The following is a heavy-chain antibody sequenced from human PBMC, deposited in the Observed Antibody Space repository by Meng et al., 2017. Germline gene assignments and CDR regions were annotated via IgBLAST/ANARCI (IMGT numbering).Heavy chain of an antibody. CDR2: ISSSGSTI. CDR3: AREADYYYDSSGYYPLESFDI. V-gene: IGHV3-48*03. D-gene: IGHD3-22*01. J-gene: IGHJ3*02. CDR1: GFTFSSYE. Sequence: GESLKISCAASGFTFSSYEMNWVRQAPGKGLEWVSYISSSGSTIYYADAVKGRFTISRDNAKNSLYMQMNSLRAEDTAVYYCAREADYYYDSSGYYPLESFDIWGQGTMVTVSS.